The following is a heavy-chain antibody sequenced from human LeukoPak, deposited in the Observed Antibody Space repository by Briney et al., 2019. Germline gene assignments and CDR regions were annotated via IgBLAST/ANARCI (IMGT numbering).Heavy chain of an antibody. Sequence: SETLSLTCTVSGGSISSSSYYWGWIRQPPGKGLEWIGSIYYSGSTYYNPSLKSRATISVDTSKNQFSLKLSSVTAADTAVYYCARHEGGGFQYYFDYWGQGTLVTVSS. V-gene: IGHV4-39*01. J-gene: IGHJ4*02. D-gene: IGHD2-15*01. CDR1: GGSISSSSYY. CDR2: IYYSGST. CDR3: ARHEGGGFQYYFDY.